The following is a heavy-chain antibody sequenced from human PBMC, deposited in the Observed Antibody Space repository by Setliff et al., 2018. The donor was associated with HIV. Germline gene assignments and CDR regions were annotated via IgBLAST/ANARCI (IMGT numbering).Heavy chain of an antibody. D-gene: IGHD3-10*01. Sequence: PSETLSLTCAVYGGSLRNYYWSWIRQPPGKGLEWIGFIYYSGSNYDNPSLKNRVTISMDTSRNQFSLKLTSVTAADTAVYYCARVAAGTYGKGDWFDPWGQGTQVTVSS. CDR3: ARVAAGTYGKGDWFDP. CDR2: IYYSGSN. V-gene: IGHV4-34*11. J-gene: IGHJ5*02. CDR1: GGSLRNYY.